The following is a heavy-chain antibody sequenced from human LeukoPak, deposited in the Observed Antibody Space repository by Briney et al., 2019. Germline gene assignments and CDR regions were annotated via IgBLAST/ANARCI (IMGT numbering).Heavy chain of an antibody. J-gene: IGHJ4*02. V-gene: IGHV4-39*07. CDR1: GGSISSGSYY. CDR2: INHSGST. Sequence: SQTLSLTCTVSGGSISSGSYYWSWIRQPPGKGLEWIGEINHSGSTNYNPSLKSRVTISVDTSKNQFSLKLSSVTAADTAVYYCAIQQSGGRDPVDYWGQGTLVTVSS. CDR3: AIQQSGGRDPVDY. D-gene: IGHD4-23*01.